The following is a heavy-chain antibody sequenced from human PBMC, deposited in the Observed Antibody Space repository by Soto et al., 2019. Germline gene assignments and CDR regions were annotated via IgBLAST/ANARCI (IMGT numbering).Heavy chain of an antibody. CDR2: ISGSGGST. D-gene: IGHD6-13*01. Sequence: EVQLLESGGGLVQPGGSLRLSCAASGFTFSNYAVTWVRQAPGKGLEWVSTISGSGGSTYYADSVKGLFTISRDKSKNTLYLQMNSLRAEDTAVYYCAKDQGSSWYERDYWGQGTLVTVSS. CDR3: AKDQGSSWYERDY. CDR1: GFTFSNYA. V-gene: IGHV3-23*01. J-gene: IGHJ4*02.